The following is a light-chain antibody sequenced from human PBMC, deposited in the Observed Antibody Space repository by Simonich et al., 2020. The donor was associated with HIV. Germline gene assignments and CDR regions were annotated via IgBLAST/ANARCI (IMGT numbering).Light chain of an antibody. CDR3: QQYNNWPPWGT. CDR2: GAS. CDR1: QSVSSN. Sequence: EIVMTQSPATLSVSPGERATLSCRASQSVSSNLAWYQQKPGQAPRLLIYGASTRATGIPARVSGSGSGTDFTLTISSLQSEDFAVYDCQQYNNWPPWGTFGGGTKVEIK. V-gene: IGKV3-15*01. J-gene: IGKJ4*01.